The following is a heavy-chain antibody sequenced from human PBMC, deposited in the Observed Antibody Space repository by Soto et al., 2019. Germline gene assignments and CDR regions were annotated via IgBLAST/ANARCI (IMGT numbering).Heavy chain of an antibody. CDR2: ISSSSSSYI. CDR1: GFTFSSYS. D-gene: IGHD5-12*01. J-gene: IGHJ4*02. V-gene: IGHV3-21*01. Sequence: GGSLRLSCAASGFTFSSYSMNWVRQAPGKGLEWVSSISSSSSSYIYYADSVKGRFTISRDNAKNSLYLQMNSLRAEDTAVYYCARDLKWLRSYDYWGQGTLVTVSS. CDR3: ARDLKWLRSYDY.